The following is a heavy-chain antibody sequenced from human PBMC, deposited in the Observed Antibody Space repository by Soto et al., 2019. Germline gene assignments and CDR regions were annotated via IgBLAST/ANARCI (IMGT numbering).Heavy chain of an antibody. CDR1: GYTFTSYG. CDR2: ISAYNGNT. V-gene: IGHV1-18*01. CDR3: ARAGSNYFASGSYLPYYMDV. Sequence: GASVKVSCKASGYTFTSYGISWVRQAPGQGLEWMGWISAYNGNTNYAQKLQGRVTMTTDTSTSTAYMELRSLRAEDTAVYYCARAGSNYFASGSYLPYYMDVWGKGTTVTVSS. J-gene: IGHJ6*03. D-gene: IGHD3-10*01.